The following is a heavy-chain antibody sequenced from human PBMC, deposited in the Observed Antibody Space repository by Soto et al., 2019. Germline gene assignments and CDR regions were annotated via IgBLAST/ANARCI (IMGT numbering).Heavy chain of an antibody. V-gene: IGHV1-69*02. J-gene: IGHJ6*02. CDR3: ARPTITMVRGVDYYYYGMDV. Sequence: ASVKVSCKASGGTFSSYTISWVRQAPGQGLEWMGRIIPILGIANYAQKFQGRVTITADKSTSTAYMELSSLRSEDTAVYYCARPTITMVRGVDYYYYGMDVWGQGTTVTVSS. D-gene: IGHD3-10*01. CDR1: GGTFSSYT. CDR2: IIPILGIA.